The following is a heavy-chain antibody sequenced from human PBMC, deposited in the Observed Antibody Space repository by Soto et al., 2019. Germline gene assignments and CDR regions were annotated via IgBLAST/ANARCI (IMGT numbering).Heavy chain of an antibody. CDR3: ARDKGIAARGAAKNWFDP. Sequence: ASVKVSCKASGYTFTSYAMHWVRQAPGQRLEWMGWINAGNGNTKYSQKFQGRVTITRDTSASTAYMELSSLRSEDTAVYYCARDKGIAARGAAKNWFDPWGQGTLVTVSS. D-gene: IGHD6-6*01. CDR1: GYTFTSYA. V-gene: IGHV1-3*01. J-gene: IGHJ5*02. CDR2: INAGNGNT.